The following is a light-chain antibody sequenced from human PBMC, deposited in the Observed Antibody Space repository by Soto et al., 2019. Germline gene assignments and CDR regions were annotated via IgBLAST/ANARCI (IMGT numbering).Light chain of an antibody. Sequence: QSVLTQPPSVSGSPGQSVTISCTGTSSDVGSYNRVSWYQQPPGTAPKLMIYEVSNRPSGVPDRFSGSKSGNTASLTISGLQAEDEADYYCSLYTGSSTFVVFGGGTKLTVL. J-gene: IGLJ2*01. CDR1: SSDVGSYNR. CDR2: EVS. V-gene: IGLV2-18*01. CDR3: SLYTGSSTFVV.